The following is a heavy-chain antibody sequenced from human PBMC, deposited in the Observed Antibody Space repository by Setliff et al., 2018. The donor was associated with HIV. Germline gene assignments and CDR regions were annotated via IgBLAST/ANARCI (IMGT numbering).Heavy chain of an antibody. CDR2: MNPNSGNT. V-gene: IGHV1-8*03. CDR3: ARGAQDYEDYYFDY. J-gene: IGHJ4*02. D-gene: IGHD4-17*01. CDR1: GYTFTDYD. Sequence: ASVKVSCKASGYTFTDYDINWVRQASGQGLEWVGWMNPNSGNTGYAQKFQGRVTFTRNTSKGTAYMELSSLRPDDTALYFCARGAQDYEDYYFDYWGQGTLVTV.